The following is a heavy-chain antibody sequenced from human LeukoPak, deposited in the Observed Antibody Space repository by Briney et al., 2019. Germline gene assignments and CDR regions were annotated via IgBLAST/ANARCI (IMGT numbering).Heavy chain of an antibody. CDR3: AKDGAGRYCSGGSCYTRSYYYYYMDV. Sequence: GGSLRLSCAASGFTFDDYAMHWVRQAPGKGLEWVSLISWDGGSTYYADSVKGRFTISRDNSKNSLYLQMNSLRAEDTALYYCAKDGAGRYCSGGSCYTRSYYYYYMDVWGKGTTVTVSS. J-gene: IGHJ6*03. CDR1: GFTFDDYA. CDR2: ISWDGGST. D-gene: IGHD2-15*01. V-gene: IGHV3-43D*03.